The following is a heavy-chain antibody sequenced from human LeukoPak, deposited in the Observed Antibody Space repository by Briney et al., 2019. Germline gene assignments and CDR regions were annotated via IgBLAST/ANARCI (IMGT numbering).Heavy chain of an antibody. CDR1: GGTFISYA. J-gene: IGHJ4*02. V-gene: IGHV1-69*05. CDR3: ASGVQSDFDY. CDR2: IIPIFGTA. Sequence: ASEKVSCKASGGTFISYAISWVRQAPGQGLEWMGGIIPIFGTANYAQKFQGRVTITRNTSISTAYMELSSLRSEDTAVYYCASGVQSDFDYWGQGTLVTVSS. D-gene: IGHD3-16*01.